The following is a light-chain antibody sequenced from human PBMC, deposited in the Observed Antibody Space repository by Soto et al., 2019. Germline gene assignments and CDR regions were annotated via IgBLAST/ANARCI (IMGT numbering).Light chain of an antibody. V-gene: IGKV3-15*01. CDR1: QSVSSN. J-gene: IGKJ1*01. CDR3: QQYNNCPPCT. Sequence: EIVMTQSPATLSVSPGERATLSCRASQSVSSNLAWYQQKPGQAPSLLIYGASTRATGVPARFSGSGSGTEFTLTISSLQSEDFAVYYCQQYNNCPPCTFGQGTKVEIK. CDR2: GAS.